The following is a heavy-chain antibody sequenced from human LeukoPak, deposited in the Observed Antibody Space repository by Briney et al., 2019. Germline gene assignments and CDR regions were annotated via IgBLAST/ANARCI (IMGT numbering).Heavy chain of an antibody. V-gene: IGHV3-23*01. CDR3: ANSPKSDY. CDR2: ISGSGGST. Sequence: PGGSLRLSCAASGFTFSSYGMSWFRQAPGKGLEWLSVISGSGGSTYYADSVQGRFTISRDNSKNTLYLQMSSLRAEDTAVYYCANSPKSDYWGQGTLVTVSS. CDR1: GFTFSSYG. J-gene: IGHJ4*02.